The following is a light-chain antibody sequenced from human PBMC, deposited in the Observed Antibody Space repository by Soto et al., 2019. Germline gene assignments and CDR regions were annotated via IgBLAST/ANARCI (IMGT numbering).Light chain of an antibody. CDR2: DVS. V-gene: IGLV2-14*01. CDR1: SSDVGGYNY. J-gene: IGLJ1*01. CDR3: NSYTSSSTYV. Sequence: QSALTQPASVSGSPGQSIPISCTGTSSDVGGYNYVSWYQQHPGKAPKLMIYDVSNRPSGVSNRFSGSKSGNTASLTISGLQAEDEADYYFNSYTSSSTYVFGTGTKVTVL.